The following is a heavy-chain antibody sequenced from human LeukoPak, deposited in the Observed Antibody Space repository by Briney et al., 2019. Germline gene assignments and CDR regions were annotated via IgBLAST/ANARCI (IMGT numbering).Heavy chain of an antibody. V-gene: IGHV3-53*01. CDR2: IYSGGNT. D-gene: IGHD3-10*01. J-gene: IGHJ4*02. CDR1: GLTVSSNY. Sequence: GGSLRLSCAASGLTVSSNYMSWVRQAPGKGLEWVSVIYSGGNTYYADSVKGRSTISRDNSKNTLYLQMDSLRAEDTAVYYCARVYYYGSGSYLDYWGQGTLVTVSS. CDR3: ARVYYYGSGSYLDY.